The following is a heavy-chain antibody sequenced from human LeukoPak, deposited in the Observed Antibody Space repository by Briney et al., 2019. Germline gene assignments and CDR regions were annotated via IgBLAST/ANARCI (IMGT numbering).Heavy chain of an antibody. Sequence: SETLSLTCTVSGGSISSYYWSWIRQPPGKGLEWIGYIYYSGSTNYNPSLKSRVTISVDTSKNQFSLKLSSVTAADTAVYYCARDSYSSGWYTHSFDPWGQGTLVTVSS. J-gene: IGHJ5*02. CDR2: IYYSGST. V-gene: IGHV4-59*01. CDR1: GGSISSYY. D-gene: IGHD6-19*01. CDR3: ARDSYSSGWYTHSFDP.